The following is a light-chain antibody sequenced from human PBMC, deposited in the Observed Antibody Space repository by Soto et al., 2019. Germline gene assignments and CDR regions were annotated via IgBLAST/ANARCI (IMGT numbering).Light chain of an antibody. Sequence: QLVLTQSPSASASLGASVKLTCTLSSGHSSYAIAWHQQQPEKGPRYLMKLNSDGSHSKGDGIPDRFSGSSSGAERYLTISSLQSEDEADYYCQTWGTGINVVSGGGTKLTVL. V-gene: IGLV4-69*01. CDR1: SGHSSYA. CDR2: LNSDGSH. CDR3: QTWGTGINVV. J-gene: IGLJ2*01.